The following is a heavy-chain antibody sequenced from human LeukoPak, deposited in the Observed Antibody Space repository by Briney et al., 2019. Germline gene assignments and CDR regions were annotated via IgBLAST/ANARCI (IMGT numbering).Heavy chain of an antibody. Sequence: SETLSLTCAVYGGSFSGYYWSWIRQPPGKGLEWIGEINHSGSTNYNPSLKSRVTISVDTSKNQFSLKLSSVTAADTAVYYCARHFYDFWSGYPFDYWGQGTLVTVYS. D-gene: IGHD3-3*01. CDR1: GGSFSGYY. V-gene: IGHV4-34*01. CDR2: INHSGST. CDR3: ARHFYDFWSGYPFDY. J-gene: IGHJ4*02.